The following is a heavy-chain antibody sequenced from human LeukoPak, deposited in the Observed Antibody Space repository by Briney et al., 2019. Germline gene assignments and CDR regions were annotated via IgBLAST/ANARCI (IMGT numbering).Heavy chain of an antibody. CDR1: GFTFSSYG. V-gene: IGHV3-30*18. CDR2: ISYDGSNK. D-gene: IGHD3-10*01. Sequence: GRSLRLSCAASGFTFSSYGMHWVRQAPGKGLEWVAVISYDGSNKYYADSVKGRFTISRDNSKNTLYLQMNSLRAEDTAVYYCAKGRGRWFGELLVDYWGQGTLVTVSS. CDR3: AKGRGRWFGELLVDY. J-gene: IGHJ4*02.